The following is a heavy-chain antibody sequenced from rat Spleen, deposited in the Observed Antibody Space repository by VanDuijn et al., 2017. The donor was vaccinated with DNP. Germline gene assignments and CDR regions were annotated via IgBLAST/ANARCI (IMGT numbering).Heavy chain of an antibody. J-gene: IGHJ2*01. V-gene: IGHV5-31*01. CDR3: AGRPPPTRGPFDY. CDR2: ISSTGGGNT. CDR1: GFIFSNYW. D-gene: IGHD1-4*01. Sequence: EVQLVESGGGPVQPGRSLKLSCVASGFIFSNYWMTWIRQAPGKGLEWVASISSTGGGNTYYRDSVKGRFTISRDNAKSTLYLQMDSLRSEDTATYYCAGRPPPTRGPFDYWGQGVTVTVSS.